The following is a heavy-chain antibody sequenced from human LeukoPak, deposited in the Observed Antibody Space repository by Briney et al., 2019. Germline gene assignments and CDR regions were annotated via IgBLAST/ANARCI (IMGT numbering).Heavy chain of an antibody. CDR3: ARDQLPKTGYSSSWDELGY. J-gene: IGHJ4*02. CDR1: GFTFSSYG. D-gene: IGHD6-13*01. CDR2: ISYDGSNK. V-gene: IGHV3-30*03. Sequence: PGGSLRLSCAASGFTFSSYGMYWVRQAPGKGLEWVAVISYDGSNKYYADSVKGRFTISRDNAKNSLYLQMNSLRAEDTAVYYCARDQLPKTGYSSSWDELGYWGQGTLVTVSS.